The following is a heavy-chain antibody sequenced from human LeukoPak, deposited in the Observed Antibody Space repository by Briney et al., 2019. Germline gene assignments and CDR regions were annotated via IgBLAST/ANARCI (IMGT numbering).Heavy chain of an antibody. V-gene: IGHV1-69*01. CDR1: GGTFSSYA. CDR2: IIPIFGTA. D-gene: IGHD2-2*01. J-gene: IGHJ4*02. CDR3: ARGRYCSSTSCYSDPYYFDY. Sequence: SVKVSCKASGGTFSSYAISWVRQAPGQGLEWMGGIIPIFGTANYAQKFQGRVTITADESTSTAYMELSSLRSEDTAVYYCARGRYCSSTSCYSDPYYFDYWGQGTLVTVSS.